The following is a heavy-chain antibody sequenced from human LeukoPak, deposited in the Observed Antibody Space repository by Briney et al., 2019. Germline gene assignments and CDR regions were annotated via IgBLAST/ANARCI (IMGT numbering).Heavy chain of an antibody. CDR1: GFTFSSYA. V-gene: IGHV3-23*01. J-gene: IGHJ4*02. CDR2: ISGSGGST. D-gene: IGHD6-13*01. CDR3: ARQYSTATDY. Sequence: GGSLRLSCAASGFTFSSYAMSWVRQAPGKGLEWVSAISGSGGSTYYADSVKGRLTISRDNSQNTLYLQMNSLRAEDTALYYCARQYSTATDYWGQGTLVTVSS.